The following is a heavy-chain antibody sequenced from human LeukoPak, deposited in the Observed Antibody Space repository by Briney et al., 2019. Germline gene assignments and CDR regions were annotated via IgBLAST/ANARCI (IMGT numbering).Heavy chain of an antibody. J-gene: IGHJ4*02. D-gene: IGHD6-19*01. CDR3: ASPAVAGLSEGY. V-gene: IGHV4-39*01. Sequence: SETLSLTCTVSGGSISSDSYYWAWIRQPPGKGLEWIASIYYSGSTYYNPSLKSRVTISVDTSRNQFSLKLSSVTAADTAVYYCASPAVAGLSEGYWGQGTLVIVSS. CDR1: GGSISSDSYY. CDR2: IYYSGST.